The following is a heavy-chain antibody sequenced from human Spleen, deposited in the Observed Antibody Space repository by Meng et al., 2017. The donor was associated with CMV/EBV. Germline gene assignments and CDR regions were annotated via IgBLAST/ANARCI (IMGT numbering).Heavy chain of an antibody. J-gene: IGHJ4*02. CDR1: GGTFSSYA. Sequence: PSGAWVKSPGAAVKVSCKASGGTFSSYASSWVRQAPGQGLEWMGGIIPIFGTANYAQKFQGRVTITADESTSTAYMELRSLRSDDTAVYYCARGSYQIDYWGQGTLVTVSS. D-gene: IGHD1-26*01. V-gene: IGHV1-69*01. CDR3: ARGSYQIDY. CDR2: IIPIFGTA.